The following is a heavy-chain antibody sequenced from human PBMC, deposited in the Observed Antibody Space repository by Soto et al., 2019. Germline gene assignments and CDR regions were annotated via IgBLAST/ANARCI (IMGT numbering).Heavy chain of an antibody. D-gene: IGHD1-26*01. CDR2: INPNSGGT. J-gene: IGHJ3*02. CDR1: GYTFTGYY. V-gene: IGHV1-2*02. Sequence: GASVKVSCKASGYTFTGYYMHWVRQAPGQGLEWMGWINPNSGGTNYAQKFQGRVTMTRDTSISTAYMELSRLRSDDTAVYYCARVEAPSSESGAFDIWGQGTMVTVSS. CDR3: ARVEAPSSESGAFDI.